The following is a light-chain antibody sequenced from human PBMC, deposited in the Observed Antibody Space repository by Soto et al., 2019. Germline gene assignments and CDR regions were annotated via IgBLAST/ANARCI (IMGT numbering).Light chain of an antibody. Sequence: VLTQSPGTLSLSPGERATLSCRASQSVSSDYLAWYQQRPGQAPRLLIYAASSRATGIPDRFSGSGSGTDFTLTISRLEPEDFAVYYCQQRSNWPLTFGQGTRLEI. CDR2: AAS. V-gene: IGKV3D-20*02. J-gene: IGKJ5*01. CDR1: QSVSSDY. CDR3: QQRSNWPLT.